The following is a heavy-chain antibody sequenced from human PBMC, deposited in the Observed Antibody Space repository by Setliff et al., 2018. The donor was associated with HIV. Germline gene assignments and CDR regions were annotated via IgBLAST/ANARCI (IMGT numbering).Heavy chain of an antibody. V-gene: IGHV3-7*01. CDR1: GFIFTDYW. CDR3: ARVADGYNSYFDY. J-gene: IGHJ4*02. D-gene: IGHD5-18*01. CDR2: IHKDGSEK. Sequence: GGSLRLSCAASGFIFTDYWMSWVRQAPGKGLEWVANIHKDGSEKYYVDSVKGRFTISRDNTKNLLYLEMNSLRAEDAAVYYCARVADGYNSYFDYWGQGTVVTVSS.